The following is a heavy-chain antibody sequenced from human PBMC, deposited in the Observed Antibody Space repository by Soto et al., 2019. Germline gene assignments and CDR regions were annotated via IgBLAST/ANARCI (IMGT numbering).Heavy chain of an antibody. J-gene: IGHJ4*02. CDR3: ARDQNSAAGTFDY. D-gene: IGHD6-13*01. Sequence: QVQLVESGGGVVQPGRSLRLSCAASGFTFSSYGMHWVRQAPGKGLEWVAVIWYDGSNKYYADSVKGRFTISRDNSKNTLYLQMNSLRAEDTAVYYCARDQNSAAGTFDYWGQGTLVTVSS. V-gene: IGHV3-33*01. CDR2: IWYDGSNK. CDR1: GFTFSSYG.